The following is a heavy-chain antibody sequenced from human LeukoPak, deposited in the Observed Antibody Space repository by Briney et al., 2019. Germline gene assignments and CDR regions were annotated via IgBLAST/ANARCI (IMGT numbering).Heavy chain of an antibody. CDR2: IYYSGST. CDR3: ARVAAGIGFFQH. V-gene: IGHV4-59*08. Sequence: PSETLSLTCTVSGGSISSHYWSWIRQPPGKGLEWIGYIYYSGSTNYNPSLKSRVTISVDTSKNQFSLKLSSVTAADTAVYYCARVAAGIGFFQHWGQGTLVTVSS. CDR1: GGSISSHY. D-gene: IGHD6-19*01. J-gene: IGHJ1*01.